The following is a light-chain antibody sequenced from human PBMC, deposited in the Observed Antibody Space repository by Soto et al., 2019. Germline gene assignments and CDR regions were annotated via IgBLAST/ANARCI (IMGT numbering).Light chain of an antibody. J-gene: IGLJ1*01. CDR2: DVT. CDR1: SSDVGAYNY. V-gene: IGLV2-14*01. CDR3: TSYTSASTYV. Sequence: QSVLTQPASVSGSPGQSITISCTGTSSDVGAYNYVSWYQQHPGKAPRLMIYDVTSRPSGVSNRFSGSKSGNTASLTISGFQSEDEADYYCTSYTSASTYVFATGTKVTVL.